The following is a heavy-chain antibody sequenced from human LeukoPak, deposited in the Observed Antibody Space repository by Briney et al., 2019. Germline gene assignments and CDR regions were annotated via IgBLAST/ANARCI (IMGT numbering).Heavy chain of an antibody. Sequence: GGSLRLSCAASGFTFSSYAMSWVRQAPGEGLEWVSAISGSGGSTYYADSVKGRFTISRDNSKNTLNLQMNSLRAEDTAVYDCAKDPRSSSRWFDPWGQGTLVTVSS. J-gene: IGHJ5*02. V-gene: IGHV3-23*01. CDR3: AKDPRSSSRWFDP. CDR2: ISGSGGST. CDR1: GFTFSSYA. D-gene: IGHD6-6*01.